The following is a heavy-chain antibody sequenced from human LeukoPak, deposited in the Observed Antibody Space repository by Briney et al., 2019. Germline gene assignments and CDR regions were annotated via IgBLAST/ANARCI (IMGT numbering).Heavy chain of an antibody. CDR3: ARAVYYYDSSGYYYGVYFDY. J-gene: IGHJ4*02. D-gene: IGHD3-22*01. V-gene: IGHV4-31*03. CDR2: IYYSGST. CDR1: GGSISSGGYY. Sequence: SETLSLTCTVSGGSISSGGYYWSWIRQNPGKGLEWIGYIYYSGSTYYNPSLKSRVTISLDRSKHQFPLNLKSVTAADTAVYFCARAVYYYDSSGYYYGVYFDYWGQGTLVTVSP.